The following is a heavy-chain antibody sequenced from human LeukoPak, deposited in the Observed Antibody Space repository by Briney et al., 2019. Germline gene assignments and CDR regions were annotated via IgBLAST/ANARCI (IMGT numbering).Heavy chain of an antibody. CDR2: IGTAGDT. Sequence: GGSLRLSCAASGFTFSSYDMHWVRQATGKGLEWVSAIGTAGDTYYPGSVKGRFTISRENAKNSLYLQMNSLRAGDTAVYYCARGLERRRSLYYYYYGMDVWGQGTTVTVSS. D-gene: IGHD1-1*01. V-gene: IGHV3-13*01. CDR1: GFTFSSYD. J-gene: IGHJ6*02. CDR3: ARGLERRRSLYYYYYGMDV.